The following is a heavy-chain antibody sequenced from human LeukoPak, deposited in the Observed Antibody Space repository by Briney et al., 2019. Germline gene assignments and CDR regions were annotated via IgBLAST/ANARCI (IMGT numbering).Heavy chain of an antibody. V-gene: IGHV3-23*01. Sequence: GGSLRLSCAASGFTFSSYAMSWVRQAPGKGLEWVSAISGSGGSTYYADSVKGRFTISRDNSKNTLYLQMNSLRAEDTAVYYCAKGLYSSSRYRRTAFDYWGQGTLVTVSS. J-gene: IGHJ4*02. CDR1: GFTFSSYA. D-gene: IGHD6-13*01. CDR2: ISGSGGST. CDR3: AKGLYSSSRYRRTAFDY.